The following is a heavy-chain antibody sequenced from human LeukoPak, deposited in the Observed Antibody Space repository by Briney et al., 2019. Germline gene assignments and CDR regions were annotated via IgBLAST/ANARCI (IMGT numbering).Heavy chain of an antibody. CDR3: ARERYYDSSGYSF. Sequence: ASVKVSCKASGYTFTGYYMHWVRQAPGQGLEWMGWINPNSCGTNYAQKFQGRVTMTRDTSISTAYMELSRLRSDDTAVYYCARERYYDSSGYSFWGQGTLVTVSS. D-gene: IGHD3-22*01. J-gene: IGHJ4*02. V-gene: IGHV1-2*02. CDR2: INPNSCGT. CDR1: GYTFTGYY.